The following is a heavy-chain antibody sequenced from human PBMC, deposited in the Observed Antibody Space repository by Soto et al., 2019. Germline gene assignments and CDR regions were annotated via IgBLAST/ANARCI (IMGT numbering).Heavy chain of an antibody. CDR3: ARGVSFRWVH. CDR1: GGSISTDYW. J-gene: IGHJ4*02. CDR2: VHPSGTT. V-gene: IGHV4-4*01. Sequence: QVQLQESGPGLVKPSGTLCLTCAVSGGSISTDYWWSSVRQPPGKGLEWVGEVHPSGTTNYIQSLKSRVTMSVDKAGNRVSLELTSVAAADTAAYCCARGVSFRWVHWGQGDLVTVSA. D-gene: IGHD2-8*01.